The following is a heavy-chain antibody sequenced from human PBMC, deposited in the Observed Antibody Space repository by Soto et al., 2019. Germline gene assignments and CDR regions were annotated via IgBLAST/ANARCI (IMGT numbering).Heavy chain of an antibody. CDR1: GFTVSSNY. Sequence: GGSLRLSCAASGFTVSSNYMSWVRQAPGKGLEWVSVIYSGGSTYYADSVKGRFTISRDNSKNTLYLQMNSLRAEDTAVYYCARDKDGSFYFDYWGQGTLVTVSS. J-gene: IGHJ4*02. V-gene: IGHV3-53*01. CDR2: IYSGGST. CDR3: ARDKDGSFYFDY. D-gene: IGHD3-10*01.